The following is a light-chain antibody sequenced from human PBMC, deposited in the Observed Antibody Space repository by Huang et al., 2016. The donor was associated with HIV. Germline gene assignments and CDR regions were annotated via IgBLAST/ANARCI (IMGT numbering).Light chain of an antibody. Sequence: IVMTQSPASLTLSLGARAAINCKSSQYLVYTSIEKTYLAWYQQKPRQPPKLLLYWASTRDTGVPARCSGSGSRTNFTLTINGLQSDDSALYYCQQYYTNHYTFGQGTKLEIK. CDR1: QYLVYTSIEKTY. CDR3: QQYYTNHYT. J-gene: IGKJ2*01. CDR2: WAS. V-gene: IGKV4-1*01.